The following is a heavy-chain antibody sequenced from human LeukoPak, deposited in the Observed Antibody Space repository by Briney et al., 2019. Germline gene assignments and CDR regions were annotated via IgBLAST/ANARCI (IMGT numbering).Heavy chain of an antibody. CDR2: IYHSGST. Sequence: SETLSLACAVSGGSLSSSNWWSWVRQPPGKGLEWIGEIYHSGSTNYNPSLKSRVTISVDKSKNQFSLKLSSVTAADTAVYYCARGDGTVVARKFDYWGQGTLVTVSS. CDR1: GGSLSSSNW. J-gene: IGHJ4*02. V-gene: IGHV4-4*02. CDR3: ARGDGTVVARKFDY. D-gene: IGHD2-15*01.